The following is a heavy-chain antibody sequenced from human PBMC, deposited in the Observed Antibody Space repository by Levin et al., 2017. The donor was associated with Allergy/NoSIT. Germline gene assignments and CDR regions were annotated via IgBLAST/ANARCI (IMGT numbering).Heavy chain of an antibody. D-gene: IGHD2-21*02. J-gene: IGHJ3*02. CDR3: ARDRAAYCGGDCSGAFDI. Sequence: PGGSLRLSCAASGFTFSDYYMSWIRQAPGKGLEWVSYISSSGSTIYYADSVKGRFTISRDNAKNSLYLQMNSLRAEDTAVYYCARDRAAYCGGDCSGAFDIWGQGTMVTVSS. V-gene: IGHV3-11*01. CDR1: GFTFSDYY. CDR2: ISSSGSTI.